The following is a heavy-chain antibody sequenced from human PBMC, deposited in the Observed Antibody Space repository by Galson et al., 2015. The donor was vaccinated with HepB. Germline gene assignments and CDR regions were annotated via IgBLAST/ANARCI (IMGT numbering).Heavy chain of an antibody. CDR3: ARTPRDSGWFDY. J-gene: IGHJ4*02. CDR1: GYTFTSYD. V-gene: IGHV1-8*01. Sequence: SVKVSCKASGYTFTSYDFNWVRQATGQGLEWMGWMNPNSGDTGYAQRFQGRVTMTRSTSISTAYMELSSLRSEDTAVYYCARTPRDSGWFDYWGQGILVTVSS. D-gene: IGHD6-19*01. CDR2: MNPNSGDT.